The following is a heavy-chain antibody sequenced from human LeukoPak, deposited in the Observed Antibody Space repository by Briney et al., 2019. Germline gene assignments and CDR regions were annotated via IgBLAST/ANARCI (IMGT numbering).Heavy chain of an antibody. D-gene: IGHD4-23*01. J-gene: IGHJ3*02. Sequence: GGSLRLSCAASGFTFSSYWMHWVRQAPGKGLVWVSLIKSDASTTIYADSVKGRSTISRDHAKNTVDLQLNSLRAEDTAVYFCARGLSSGNSYDAFDMWGQGTKVTVSS. CDR2: IKSDASTT. CDR3: ARGLSSGNSYDAFDM. V-gene: IGHV3-74*01. CDR1: GFTFSSYW.